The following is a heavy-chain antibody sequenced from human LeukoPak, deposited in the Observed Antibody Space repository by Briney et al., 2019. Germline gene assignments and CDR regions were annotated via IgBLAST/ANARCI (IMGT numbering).Heavy chain of an antibody. V-gene: IGHV1-69*13. CDR3: ARGQWIQPFDY. Sequence: GASVKVSCKASGGTFSSYAISWVRQAPGQGLEWMGGIIPIFGTADYAQKFQGRVTITADESTSTAYMELSSLRSEDTAVYYCARGQWIQPFDYWGQGTLVTVSS. CDR1: GGTFSSYA. CDR2: IIPIFGTA. J-gene: IGHJ4*02. D-gene: IGHD5-18*01.